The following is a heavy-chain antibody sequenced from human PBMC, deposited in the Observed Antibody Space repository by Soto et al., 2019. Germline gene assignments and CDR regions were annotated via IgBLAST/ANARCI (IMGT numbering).Heavy chain of an antibody. CDR1: GGTFSSYA. CDR3: ARDLTLAVAGTGAFDI. J-gene: IGHJ3*02. Sequence: QVQLVQSGAEVKKPGSSVRVSCKASGGTFSSYAISWVRQAPGQGLEWMGGIIPIFGTANYAQKFQGRVTITADESTSTAYMELSSLRSEDTAVYYCARDLTLAVAGTGAFDIWGQGTMVTVSS. D-gene: IGHD6-19*01. CDR2: IIPIFGTA. V-gene: IGHV1-69*01.